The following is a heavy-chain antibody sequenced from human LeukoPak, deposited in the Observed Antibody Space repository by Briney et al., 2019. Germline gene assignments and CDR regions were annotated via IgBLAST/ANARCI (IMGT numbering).Heavy chain of an antibody. CDR2: ISGRGGST. CDR1: GFTFSSYA. D-gene: IGHD6-13*01. CDR3: ARAYSSSWTLGYYYYGMDV. V-gene: IGHV3-23*01. J-gene: IGHJ6*02. Sequence: GGSLRLSCAASGFTFSSYAMSWVRQAPGKGLEWVSAISGRGGSTYYADSVKGRFTISRDNSKNTLYLQMNSLRAEDTAVYYCARAYSSSWTLGYYYYGMDVWGQGTTVTVSS.